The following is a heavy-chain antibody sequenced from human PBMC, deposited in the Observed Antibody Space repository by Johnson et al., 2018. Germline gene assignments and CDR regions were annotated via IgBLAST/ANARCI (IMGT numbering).Heavy chain of an antibody. J-gene: IGHJ6*02. D-gene: IGHD3-22*01. CDR2: IWYDGSNK. CDR1: GFTFSSYG. V-gene: IGHV3-33*01. Sequence: QVQLVQSGGGVVQXGRSLRLSCAASGFTFSSYGMHWVRQAPGKGLEWVAVIWYDGSNKYYADSVKGRFTISRDNSKNTLYLQRNSLGAEDTAVYYCARETYYYDSSGSVWYGMDVWGQGTTVTVSS. CDR3: ARETYYYDSSGSVWYGMDV.